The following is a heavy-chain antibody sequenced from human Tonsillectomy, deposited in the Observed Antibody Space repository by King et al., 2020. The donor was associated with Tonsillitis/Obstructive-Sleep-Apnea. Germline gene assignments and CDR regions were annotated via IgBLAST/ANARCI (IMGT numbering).Heavy chain of an antibody. CDR1: GGSFSGYY. Sequence: VQLQQWGAGLLKPSETLSLTCAVYGGSFSGYYWSGIRQPPGKGLEWIGEINHSGSTNYSPSLKSRVTISIDTSKNQFSLKLSSVTAADTAVYYCAMGEVGATTIYYYYALDVWGQGTTVTVSS. D-gene: IGHD1-26*01. CDR3: AMGEVGATTIYYYYALDV. CDR2: INHSGST. J-gene: IGHJ6*02. V-gene: IGHV4-34*01.